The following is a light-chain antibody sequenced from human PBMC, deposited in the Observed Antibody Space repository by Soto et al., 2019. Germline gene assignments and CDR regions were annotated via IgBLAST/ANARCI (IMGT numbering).Light chain of an antibody. CDR2: YAS. J-gene: IGKJ5*01. Sequence: EIMMTQSPATLSVSPGERATLSCRASQSVSNNLAWYQQKPGQAPRLIMYYASTRATGIPARFSGSGSGTEFTLTISGLQSEDFALYYCQQYNDWPPITFGQGTRLEIK. CDR3: QQYNDWPPIT. CDR1: QSVSNN. V-gene: IGKV3-15*01.